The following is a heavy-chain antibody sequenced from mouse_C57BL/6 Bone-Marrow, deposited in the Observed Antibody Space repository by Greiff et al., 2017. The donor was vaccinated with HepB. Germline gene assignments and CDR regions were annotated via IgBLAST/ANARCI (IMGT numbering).Heavy chain of an antibody. CDR3: TRKNFDV. V-gene: IGHV1-15*01. J-gene: IGHJ1*03. Sequence: VQLQESGAELVRPGASVTLSCKASGYTFTDYEMHWVKQTPVHGLEWIGAIDPETGGTAYNQKFKGKAILTADKSSSTAYMELRSLTSEDSAVYYCTRKNFDVWGTGTTVTVSS. CDR1: GYTFTDYE. CDR2: IDPETGGT.